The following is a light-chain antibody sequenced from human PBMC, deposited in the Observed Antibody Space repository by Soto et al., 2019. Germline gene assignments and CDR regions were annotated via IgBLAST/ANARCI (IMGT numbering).Light chain of an antibody. Sequence: QSVLTQPASVYGSPGQSITISCTGTNSDVGSYNLVSWYQQHPGKAPKLMIYEVSKRPSGVSNRFSGSKSGNTASLTISGLQAEDEADYYCCSYAGSSYVFGTGTKVTVL. CDR2: EVS. V-gene: IGLV2-23*02. CDR1: NSDVGSYNL. J-gene: IGLJ1*01. CDR3: CSYAGSSYV.